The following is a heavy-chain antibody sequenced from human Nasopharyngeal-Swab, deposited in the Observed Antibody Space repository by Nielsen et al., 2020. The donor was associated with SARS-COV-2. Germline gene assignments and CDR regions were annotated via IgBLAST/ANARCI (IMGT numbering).Heavy chain of an antibody. J-gene: IGHJ4*02. V-gene: IGHV2-5*01. CDR2: IYWNDDK. D-gene: IGHD3-3*01. Sequence: SGPTLVKPTQTLTLTCTFSGFSLSTSGVGVGWIRQPPGKALEWLALIYWNDDKRYSPSLKSRLTITKDTSKNQVVLTMTNMDPVDTATYYYAHRTIFGVVTYFDYWGQGTLVTVSS. CDR3: AHRTIFGVVTYFDY. CDR1: GFSLSTSGVG.